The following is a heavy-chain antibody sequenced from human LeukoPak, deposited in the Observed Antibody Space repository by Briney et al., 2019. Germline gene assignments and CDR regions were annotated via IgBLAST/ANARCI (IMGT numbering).Heavy chain of an antibody. J-gene: IGHJ4*02. V-gene: IGHV6-1*01. CDR3: ARGGAVVGGFYK. CDR2: TYYRSKWYN. CDR1: GDSVSSNSVA. D-gene: IGHD6-19*01. Sequence: SQTLSLTCDISGDSVSSNSVAWNWIRQSPSRGLEWLGRTYYRSKWYNDYAVSVKGRITFNADTSRNQLSLHLNSVTPEDTAVYYCARGGAVVGGFYKWGQGTLV.